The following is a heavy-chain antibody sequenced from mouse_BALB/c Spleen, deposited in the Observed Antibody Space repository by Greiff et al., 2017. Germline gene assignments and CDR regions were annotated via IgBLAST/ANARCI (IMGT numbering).Heavy chain of an antibody. CDR1: GISITTGNYR. V-gene: IGHV3-5*02. Sequence: EVKLMESGPGLVKPSQTVSLTCTVTGISITTGNYRWSWIRQFPGNKLEWIGYIYYSGTITYNPSLTSRTTITRDTSKNQFFLEMNSLTAEDTATYYCARDRGDGYYAMDYWGQGTSVTVSS. J-gene: IGHJ4*01. D-gene: IGHD2-3*01. CDR3: ARDRGDGYYAMDY. CDR2: IYYSGTI.